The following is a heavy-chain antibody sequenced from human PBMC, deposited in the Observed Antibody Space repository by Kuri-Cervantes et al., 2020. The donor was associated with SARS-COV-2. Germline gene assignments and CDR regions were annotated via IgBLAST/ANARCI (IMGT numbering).Heavy chain of an antibody. V-gene: IGHV3-48*01. CDR1: GFTFSSYS. CDR2: ISSSSSTI. Sequence: GESLKISCAASGFTFSSYSMNWVRQAPGKGLEWVSYISSSSSTIYYADSVKGRFTISRDNSKNTLYLQMNSLRAEDTAVYYCAKDPGGASWGDPLWVGIDPWGQGTLVTVSS. J-gene: IGHJ5*02. D-gene: IGHD3-10*01. CDR3: AKDPGGASWGDPLWVGIDP.